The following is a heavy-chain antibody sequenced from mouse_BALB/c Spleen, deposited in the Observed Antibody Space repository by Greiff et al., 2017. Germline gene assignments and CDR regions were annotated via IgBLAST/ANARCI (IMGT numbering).Heavy chain of an antibody. V-gene: IGHV1-4*02. CDR3: ARNHYYAMDY. Sequence: VQLQQSAAELARPGASVKMSCKASGYTFTSYTMHWVKQRPGQGLEWIGYINPSSGYTEYNQKFKDKTTLTADKSSSTAYMQLSSLTSEDSAVYYCARNHYYAMDYWGQGTSVTVSS. CDR2: INPSSGYT. J-gene: IGHJ4*01. CDR1: GYTFTSYT.